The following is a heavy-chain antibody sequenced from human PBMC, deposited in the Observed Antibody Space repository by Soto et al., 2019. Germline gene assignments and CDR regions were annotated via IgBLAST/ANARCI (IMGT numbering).Heavy chain of an antibody. CDR3: AREENDYGDSGAFDY. CDR1: GFTVSSNY. Sequence: EVQLVETGGGLIQPGGSLRLSCAASGFTVSSNYMSWVRQAPGKGLEWVSVIYSGGSTYYADSVKGRFTISRENSKNTLYLQMNSLRAEDTAVYYCAREENDYGDSGAFDYWGQGALVTVSS. V-gene: IGHV3-53*02. CDR2: IYSGGST. J-gene: IGHJ4*02. D-gene: IGHD4-17*01.